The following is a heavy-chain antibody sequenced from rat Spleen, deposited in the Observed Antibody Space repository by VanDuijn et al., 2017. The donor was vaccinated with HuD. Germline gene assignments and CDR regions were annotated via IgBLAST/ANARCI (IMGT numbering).Heavy chain of an antibody. J-gene: IGHJ2*01. V-gene: IGHV5-7*01. Sequence: EVQLVESGGGLEQPGRSLKLSCAASGFTFNDYYMAWVRQAPKKGLEWVAAIIYDGSNTYYRDSVKGRFTISRDNAKNTQYLQMDSLRSEDTATYYCARLRNNYDYFDYWGQGVMVTVSS. D-gene: IGHD1-5*01. CDR3: ARLRNNYDYFDY. CDR1: GFTFNDYY. CDR2: IIYDGSNT.